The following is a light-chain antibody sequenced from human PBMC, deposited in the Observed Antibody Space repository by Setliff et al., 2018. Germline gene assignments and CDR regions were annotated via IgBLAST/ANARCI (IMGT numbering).Light chain of an antibody. V-gene: IGLV1-40*01. J-gene: IGLJ1*01. Sequence: QSVLTQPPSVSGAPGQRVTTSCTGSSSNIGAGCDVHWYQQLPGTAPKLLIYGNSNRPSGVPDRFSGSKSGTSASLAITGLQAEDEADYYCQSYDSSLSGWVFGTGTKVTVL. CDR2: GNS. CDR3: QSYDSSLSGWV. CDR1: SSNIGAGCD.